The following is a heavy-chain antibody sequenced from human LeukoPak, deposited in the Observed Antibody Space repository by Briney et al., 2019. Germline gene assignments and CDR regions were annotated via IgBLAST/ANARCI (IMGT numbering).Heavy chain of an antibody. CDR1: GGTFSSYA. CDR2: IIPIFGTA. D-gene: IGHD1-26*01. V-gene: IGHV1-69*05. Sequence: GASVKVSCKASGGTFSSYAISWVRQAPGQGLEWMGGIIPIFGTANYAQKLQGRVTMTTDTSTSTAYMELSSLRSEDTAVYYCARRLVGGPWHGMDVWGQGTTVTVSS. J-gene: IGHJ6*02. CDR3: ARRLVGGPWHGMDV.